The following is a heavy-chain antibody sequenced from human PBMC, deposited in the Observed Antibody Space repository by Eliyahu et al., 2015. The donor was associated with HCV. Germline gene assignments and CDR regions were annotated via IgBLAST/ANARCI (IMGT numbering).Heavy chain of an antibody. Sequence: QVQLQESGPGLVXPSETLSLTCXVSGXSITXYYWSWIRQPPGKGLEWIGYIHYSXSTNYNPSLKSRVTISLDTSKNQFSLNLTSVTAADTAIYYCASGGGGIAVAGTGGWFDPWGQGTLVTVSS. CDR1: GXSITXYY. V-gene: IGHV4-59*01. CDR3: ASGGGGIAVAGTGGWFDP. D-gene: IGHD6-19*01. J-gene: IGHJ5*02. CDR2: IHYSXST.